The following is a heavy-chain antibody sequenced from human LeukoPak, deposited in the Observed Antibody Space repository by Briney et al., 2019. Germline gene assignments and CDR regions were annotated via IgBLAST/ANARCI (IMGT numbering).Heavy chain of an antibody. CDR2: INSDGGWT. CDR3: ATSRTSDY. V-gene: IGHV3-74*01. J-gene: IGHJ4*02. D-gene: IGHD1-14*01. Sequence: GGSLRLSCAASGNYWIHWVRQAPGKGLVWVSHINSDGGWTSYADSVKGRFTISKDNAKNTVYLQMNSLRAADTAVYYCATSRTSDYWGQGTLVTVSS. CDR1: GNYW.